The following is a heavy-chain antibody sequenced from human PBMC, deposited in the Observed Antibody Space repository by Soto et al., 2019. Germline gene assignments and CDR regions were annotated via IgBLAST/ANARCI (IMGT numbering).Heavy chain of an antibody. CDR1: GGSIRSSLCY. V-gene: IGHV4-30-4*01. D-gene: IGHD2-21*02. CDR2: IFDSGIT. J-gene: IGHJ5*02. CDR3: ASQFCSGGACFNWFDP. Sequence: SETLSLTCTVSGGSIRSSLCYWSWIRQPPGKGLEWIGYIFDSGITHYNPSLKSRVAMSVDTSKNQFSLNLTSVTAADTAVYFCASQFCSGGACFNWFDPWGHGTLVTSPQ.